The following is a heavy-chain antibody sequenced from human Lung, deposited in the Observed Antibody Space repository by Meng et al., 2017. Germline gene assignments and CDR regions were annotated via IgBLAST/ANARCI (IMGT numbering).Heavy chain of an antibody. CDR1: GDSITRTQW. CDR2: ISHSGST. CDR3: ARETLRELGLFHY. Sequence: QPQLQDAGPRLVQPSGTLPLACAVSGDSITRTQWWSWLRQTPGKGLEWIGEISHSGSTVYRPSLQGRVSISLDKSNNEFSLKLTSVTAADTAVYYCARETLRELGLFHYWGQGILVTVSS. V-gene: IGHV4-4*02. J-gene: IGHJ4*02. D-gene: IGHD1-7*01.